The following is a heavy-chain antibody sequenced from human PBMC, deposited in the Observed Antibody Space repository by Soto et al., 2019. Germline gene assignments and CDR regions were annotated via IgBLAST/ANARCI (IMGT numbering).Heavy chain of an antibody. Sequence: QVQLVQSGAEEKTPGASVKVSCKATGYTFANYAMHWVRQAPGQRLEWMGWINAGNGNTKYSQKFQGRVTITRDTSASTAYMELSSLRSEDTAVYYCARVSGYYLPDYWGQGTLVTVSS. CDR1: GYTFANYA. J-gene: IGHJ4*02. V-gene: IGHV1-3*05. CDR3: ARVSGYYLPDY. D-gene: IGHD5-12*01. CDR2: INAGNGNT.